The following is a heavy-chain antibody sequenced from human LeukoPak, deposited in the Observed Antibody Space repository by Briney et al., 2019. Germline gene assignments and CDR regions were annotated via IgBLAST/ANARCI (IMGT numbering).Heavy chain of an antibody. D-gene: IGHD6-13*01. V-gene: IGHV4-59*01. J-gene: IGHJ5*02. CDR3: ARAPTYSSSSGSWFDP. CDR1: GGSLSAYY. CDR2: IYYSGST. Sequence: PSETLSLTCAVYGGSLSAYYWSWIRQPPGKGLEWIGYIYYSGSTNYNPSLKSRVTISVDTSKNQFSLKLSSVTAADTAVYYCARAPTYSSSSGSWFDPWGQGTLVTVSS.